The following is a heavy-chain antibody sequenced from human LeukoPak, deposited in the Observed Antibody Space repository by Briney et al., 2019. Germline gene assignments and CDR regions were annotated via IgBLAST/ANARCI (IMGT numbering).Heavy chain of an antibody. Sequence: PSETLSLTCTVSGGSISSSSYYWGWIRQPPGKGLEWIGSIYYSGSTYYNPSLKSRVTISVDTSKNQFSLKLSSVTAADTAVHYCARAAYSSSWYGESSWFDPWGQGTLVTVSS. CDR2: IYYSGST. V-gene: IGHV4-39*01. CDR1: GGSISSSSYY. CDR3: ARAAYSSSWYGESSWFDP. D-gene: IGHD6-13*01. J-gene: IGHJ5*02.